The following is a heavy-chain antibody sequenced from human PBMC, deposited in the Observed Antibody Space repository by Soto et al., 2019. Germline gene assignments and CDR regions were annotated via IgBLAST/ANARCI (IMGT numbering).Heavy chain of an antibody. Sequence: SETLSLTCAVYCGSFSGYYWSWIRQPPGKGLEWIGYIYYSGSTNYNPSLKSRVTISVDTSKNQFSLKLSSVTAADTAVYYCAASTPHYYGAGSYFDSWGQGTLVTISS. CDR3: AASTPHYYGAGSYFDS. CDR2: IYYSGST. CDR1: CGSFSGYY. J-gene: IGHJ4*02. D-gene: IGHD3-10*01. V-gene: IGHV4-59*01.